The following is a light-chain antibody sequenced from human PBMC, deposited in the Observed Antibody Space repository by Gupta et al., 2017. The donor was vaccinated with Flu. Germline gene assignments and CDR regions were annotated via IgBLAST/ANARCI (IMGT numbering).Light chain of an antibody. CDR3: QQRNPSPT. Sequence: EFVLTQSPATLSLSPGDRATLSCRASQSVGTYLEWYQLKPGQAPRLIIYDASNSADGGTDRFSGCGYEKDFTLTSSRREHEDFDVYYGQQRNPSPTFGRGTKVEIK. J-gene: IGKJ4*01. V-gene: IGKV3-11*01. CDR1: QSVGTY. CDR2: DAS.